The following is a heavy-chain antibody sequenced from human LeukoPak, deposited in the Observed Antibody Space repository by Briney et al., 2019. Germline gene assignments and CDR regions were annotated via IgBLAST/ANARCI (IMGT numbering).Heavy chain of an antibody. CDR1: GFTFSNYD. CDR3: AREESGSYFSWSVGYFDY. CDR2: ISYDGGYK. D-gene: IGHD1-26*01. V-gene: IGHV3-30*03. J-gene: IGHJ4*02. Sequence: VGSLRLSCAATGFTFSNYDMHWVRKAPGKGLEWVAVISYDGGYKYYSDSVKGRFAISRDNAKNSLYLQMNSLRDEDTAVYYCAREESGSYFSWSVGYFDYWGQGTLVTVSS.